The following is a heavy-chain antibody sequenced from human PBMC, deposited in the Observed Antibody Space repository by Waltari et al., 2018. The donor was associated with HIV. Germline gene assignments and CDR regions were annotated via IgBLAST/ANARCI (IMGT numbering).Heavy chain of an antibody. CDR2: ISAGDGSA. CDR3: ARAGLGGLIQDCDI. J-gene: IGHJ4*02. D-gene: IGHD1-26*01. Sequence: EMKKPGASVRLSCRASGFLLADHYVHWVRQGRRQTLEGVGIISAGDGSANSAQKFQARATLSRDLFAGTLYLDLMSLKSDDTAVYFCARAGLGGLIQDCDIWGQGTQLIVSS. CDR1: GFLLADHY. V-gene: IGHV1-46*01.